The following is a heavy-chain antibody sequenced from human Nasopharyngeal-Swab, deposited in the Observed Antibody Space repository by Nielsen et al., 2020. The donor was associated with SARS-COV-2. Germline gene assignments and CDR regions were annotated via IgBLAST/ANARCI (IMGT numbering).Heavy chain of an antibody. D-gene: IGHD5-24*01. CDR1: GFDVSGNY. V-gene: IGHV3-53*01. CDR3: ARDRRDVDNQ. J-gene: IGHJ4*02. CDR2: MYAGGDI. Sequence: GESLKISCAASGFDVSGNYMRWFRQAPGKGLEWVSAMYAGGDIYYADSVKGRFTISRDSSKNTLYLQMNSLRVEDTALYYCARDRRDVDNQWGQGTLVTVSS.